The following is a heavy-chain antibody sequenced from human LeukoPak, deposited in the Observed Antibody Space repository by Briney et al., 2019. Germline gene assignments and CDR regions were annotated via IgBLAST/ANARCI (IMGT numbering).Heavy chain of an antibody. Sequence: QTGGSLRLSCAASGFTLGDHWMDWVRQTPGKGLEWVGLIKNKASRYTTQYAPSVRGRFTISRDDSRYSVYLQMNSLRTEDTAVYYCADPTPRGTSDIWGRGTMVTVSS. CDR2: IKNKASRYTT. V-gene: IGHV3-72*01. CDR3: ADPTPRGTSDI. CDR1: GFTLGDHW. D-gene: IGHD4-17*01. J-gene: IGHJ3*02.